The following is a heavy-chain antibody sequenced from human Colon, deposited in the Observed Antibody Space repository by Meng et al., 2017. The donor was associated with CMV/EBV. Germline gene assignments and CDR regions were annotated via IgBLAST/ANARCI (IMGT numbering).Heavy chain of an antibody. D-gene: IGHD3-10*02. CDR3: AKEYVHDH. V-gene: IGHV3-23*01. J-gene: IGHJ4*02. Sequence: GESLKISCAASGFTFSSYAMSWVRQAPGKGLEWVSGISHDGYSTFYVDSVKGRFTISRDNFKNTLHLQMNSLRVEDTATYFCAKEYVHDHWGQGTQVTVSS. CDR1: GFTFSSYA. CDR2: ISHDGYST.